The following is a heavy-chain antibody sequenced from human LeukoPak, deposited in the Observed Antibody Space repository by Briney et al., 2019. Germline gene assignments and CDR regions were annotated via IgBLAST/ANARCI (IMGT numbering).Heavy chain of an antibody. CDR1: GFTLSSYG. D-gene: IGHD1-26*01. Sequence: GRSLRLSCAASGFTLSSYGMHWVRQAPGKGLEWVAVISYDGSNKYYADSVKGRFTISRDNSKNTLYLQMNSLRAEDTAVYYCAKDRGAAPSYCFDYWGQGTLVTVSS. CDR2: ISYDGSNK. V-gene: IGHV3-30*18. CDR3: AKDRGAAPSYCFDY. J-gene: IGHJ4*02.